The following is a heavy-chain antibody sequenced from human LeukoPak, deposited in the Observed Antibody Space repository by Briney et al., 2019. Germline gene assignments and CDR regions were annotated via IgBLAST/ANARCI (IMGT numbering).Heavy chain of an antibody. D-gene: IGHD3-3*01. CDR3: ARGIGVAFP. CDR1: GGSISGYH. V-gene: IGHV4-59*01. Sequence: SETLSLTCTVSGGSISGYHWSWIRQPPGKGLEWIGYIHYSGSTNYNPSLKSRVTISVDTSKNRFSLKLSPVTAADTAVYYCARGIGVAFPWGQGTLVTVSS. CDR2: IHYSGST. J-gene: IGHJ5*02.